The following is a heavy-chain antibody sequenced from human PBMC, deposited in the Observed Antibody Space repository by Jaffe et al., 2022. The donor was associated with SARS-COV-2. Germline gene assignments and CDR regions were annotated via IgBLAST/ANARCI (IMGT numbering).Heavy chain of an antibody. V-gene: IGHV3-21*01. CDR3: ARDLPRVVVPAASLDYGMDV. J-gene: IGHJ6*02. Sequence: EVQLVESGGGLVKPGGSLRLSCAASGFTFSSYSMNWVRQAPGKGLEWVSSISSSSSYIYYADSVKGRFTISRDNAKNSLYLQMNSLRAEDTAVYYCARDLPRVVVPAASLDYGMDVWGQGTTVTVSS. CDR2: ISSSSSYI. D-gene: IGHD2-2*01. CDR1: GFTFSSYS.